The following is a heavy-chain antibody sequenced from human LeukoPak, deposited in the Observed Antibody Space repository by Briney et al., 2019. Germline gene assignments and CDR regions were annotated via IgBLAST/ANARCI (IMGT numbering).Heavy chain of an antibody. CDR3: ARDRVDYGMDV. D-gene: IGHD2-15*01. J-gene: IGHJ6*02. Sequence: GGSLRLSCAASGFTFSSYSMNWVRQAPGKGLEWVSSISSSSSYIYYADSVKGRFTISRDNAKNSLYLQMNSLRAEDTAVYYCARDRVDYGMDVWGQGTTVTVSS. CDR1: GFTFSSYS. V-gene: IGHV3-21*01. CDR2: ISSSSSYI.